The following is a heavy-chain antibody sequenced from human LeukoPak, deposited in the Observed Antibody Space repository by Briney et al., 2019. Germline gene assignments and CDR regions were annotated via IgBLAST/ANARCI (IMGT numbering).Heavy chain of an antibody. Sequence: GASVKVSCKASGGTFTSYDINWVRQAPGQGLEWMGWMNPNSGNTGYAQKFQGRVTITRNTSISTAYMELSSLRSEDTAVYYCARGRRYCSSTSCSTPIGYWGQGTLVTVSS. CDR3: ARGRRYCSSTSCSTPIGY. V-gene: IGHV1-8*03. J-gene: IGHJ4*02. CDR2: MNPNSGNT. CDR1: GGTFTSYD. D-gene: IGHD2-2*02.